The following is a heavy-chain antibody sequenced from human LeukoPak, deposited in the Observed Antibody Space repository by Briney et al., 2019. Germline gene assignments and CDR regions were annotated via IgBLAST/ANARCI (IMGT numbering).Heavy chain of an antibody. Sequence: TLSLTCAFYGGSFSGYYWSWIRQPPGKGLEWIGEINHSGSTNYNPSLKSRVTISVDTSKNQFSLKLSSVTAADTAVYYCARAPSSLGIPEGYFDYRGQGTLVTVSS. CDR1: GGSFSGYY. D-gene: IGHD6-6*01. V-gene: IGHV4-34*01. CDR3: ARAPSSLGIPEGYFDY. CDR2: INHSGST. J-gene: IGHJ4*02.